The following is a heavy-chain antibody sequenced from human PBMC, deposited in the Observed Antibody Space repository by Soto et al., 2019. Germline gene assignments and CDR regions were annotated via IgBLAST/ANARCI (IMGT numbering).Heavy chain of an antibody. CDR1: GYTFTSYA. D-gene: IGHD1-7*01. CDR2: INPNSGGT. Sequence: ASVKVSCKASGYTFTSYAMHWVRQAPGQGLEWMGWINPNSGGTKYAQKFQGWVTMTRDTSISTAYMELSRLRSDDTAVYYCALAGTTTATPRHQFDPWGQGTLVTVSS. J-gene: IGHJ5*02. V-gene: IGHV1-2*04. CDR3: ALAGTTTATPRHQFDP.